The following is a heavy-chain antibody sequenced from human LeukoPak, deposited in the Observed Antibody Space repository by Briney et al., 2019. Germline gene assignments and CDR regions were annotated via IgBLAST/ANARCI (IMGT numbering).Heavy chain of an antibody. CDR3: ARDAGIAAAGSSEGWFDP. V-gene: IGHV1-2*02. CDR1: GYTFTVYY. Sequence: ASVTVSSKASGYTFTVYYMHWVRQAPGQGLEWMGWINPNSGGTNYAQKFQGRVTMTRDTSISTAYMELSRLRSDDTAVYYCARDAGIAAAGSSEGWFDPWGQGTLVTVSS. J-gene: IGHJ5*02. D-gene: IGHD6-13*01. CDR2: INPNSGGT.